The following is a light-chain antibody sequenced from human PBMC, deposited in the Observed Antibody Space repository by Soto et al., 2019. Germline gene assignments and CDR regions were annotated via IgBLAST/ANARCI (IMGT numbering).Light chain of an antibody. CDR1: SFNIGRNP. CDR2: TND. CDR3: AAGDDSLNGWV. V-gene: IGLV1-44*01. Sequence: QSVLTQPPSASGTPGQRVTISCSGSSFNIGRNPVNWYQQFPGTAPKLLIYTNDQRPSGVPDRFSGSKSGTSASLAISGLQSEDEADYYCAAGDDSLNGWVFGGGTKVTVL. J-gene: IGLJ3*02.